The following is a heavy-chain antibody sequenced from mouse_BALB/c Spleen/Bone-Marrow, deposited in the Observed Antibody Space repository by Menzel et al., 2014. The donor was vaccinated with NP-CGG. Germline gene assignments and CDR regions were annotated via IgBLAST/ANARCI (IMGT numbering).Heavy chain of an antibody. V-gene: IGHV7-1*02. CDR2: SRNKAKYYRT. CDR1: GFTFNDFY. J-gene: IGHJ3*01. CDR3: ARDVGYGNYFVY. D-gene: IGHD2-10*02. Sequence: EVKLMESGGGLVQPGDSLRLSCATSGFTFNDFYMEWVRQPPGKRLEWIAASRNKAKYYRTEYSASVKGRFIVSRDTSQSVLYLQMNALRAEDTAIYYCARDVGYGNYFVYWGQGTLVTVSA.